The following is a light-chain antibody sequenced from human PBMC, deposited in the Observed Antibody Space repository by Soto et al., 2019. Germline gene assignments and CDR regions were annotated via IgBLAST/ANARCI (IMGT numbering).Light chain of an antibody. CDR1: QNIYYN. J-gene: IGKJ1*01. CDR3: LQYHNLWA. Sequence: IVMTQSPATLSVSPGESATLSCRASQNIYYNVAWYQHRPGQAPRLLIYRASTRATGVPARFSGSGSGTEFTLTISRLQSEDFTVYSCLQYHNLWAFGQGTKVEI. CDR2: RAS. V-gene: IGKV3-15*01.